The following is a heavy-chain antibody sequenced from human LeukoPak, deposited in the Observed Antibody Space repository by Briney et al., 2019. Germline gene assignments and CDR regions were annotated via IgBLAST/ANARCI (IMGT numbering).Heavy chain of an antibody. CDR2: INPNSGGT. CDR1: GGTFSSYA. D-gene: IGHD3-10*01. J-gene: IGHJ4*02. Sequence: ASVKVSCKASGGTFSSYAISWVRQAPGQGLEWMGRINPNSGGTNYAQKFQGRVTMTRDTSISTAYMELSRLRSDDTAVYYCARDPDYYYGSGSYYNVRDYWGQGTLVTVSS. CDR3: ARDPDYYYGSGSYYNVRDY. V-gene: IGHV1-2*06.